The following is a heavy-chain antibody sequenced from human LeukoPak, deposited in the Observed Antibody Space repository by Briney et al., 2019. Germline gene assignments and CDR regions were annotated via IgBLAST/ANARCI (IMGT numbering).Heavy chain of an antibody. CDR1: GGSFSGYY. Sequence: PSETLSLTCAVYGGSFSGYYWSWIRQPPGKGLEWIGEINHSGSTNYNPSLKSRVTISVDTSKNQFSLKLSSVTAADTAVYYCARSTISSSWSRINWFDPWGQGTLVTVSS. CDR3: ARSTISSSWSRINWFDP. D-gene: IGHD6-13*01. V-gene: IGHV4-34*01. CDR2: INHSGST. J-gene: IGHJ5*02.